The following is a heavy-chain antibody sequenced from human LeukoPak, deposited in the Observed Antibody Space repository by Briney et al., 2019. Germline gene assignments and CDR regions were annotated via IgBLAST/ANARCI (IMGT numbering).Heavy chain of an antibody. D-gene: IGHD2-15*01. CDR3: AKGGSPHYYYYMDV. Sequence: GGSLRLSCAASGFTFDDYAMHWVRKAPGKGLEWVSGFSWNSGSIGYADSVKGRFTISRDNAKNSLYLQMNSLRAEDMALYYCAKGGSPHYYYYMDVWGKGTTVTVSS. CDR1: GFTFDDYA. J-gene: IGHJ6*03. V-gene: IGHV3-9*03. CDR2: FSWNSGSI.